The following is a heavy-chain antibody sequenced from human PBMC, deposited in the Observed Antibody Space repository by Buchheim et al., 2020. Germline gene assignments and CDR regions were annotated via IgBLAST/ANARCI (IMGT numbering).Heavy chain of an antibody. CDR1: GGSISSSSYY. CDR3: AREPTYCSSTSCYMDYYYGMDV. V-gene: IGHV4-39*07. D-gene: IGHD2-2*02. Sequence: QLQLQESGPGLVKPSETLSLTCTVSGGSISSSSYYWGWIRQPPGKGLEWIGSIYYSGSTYYNPSLKSRVTISVDTSKNQFSLKLSSVTAADTAVYYCAREPTYCSSTSCYMDYYYGMDVWGQGTT. J-gene: IGHJ6*02. CDR2: IYYSGST.